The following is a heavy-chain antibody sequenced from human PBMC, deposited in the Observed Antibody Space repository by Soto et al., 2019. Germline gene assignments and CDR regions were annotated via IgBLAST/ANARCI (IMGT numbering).Heavy chain of an antibody. D-gene: IGHD4-17*01. V-gene: IGHV3-74*01. CDR2: ISSDGSGT. CDR1: GFSFSRSW. J-gene: IGHJ4*02. Sequence: EVQLVESGGGLVQPGGSVRLSCAASGFSFSRSWMHWVRQAPGKGLVWVSHISSDGSGTAYADSVKDRFTIYRDNAKNELYLQMDSLRGEDTAVYFCARAAYGDYTDYWGQGTLVTVSS. CDR3: ARAAYGDYTDY.